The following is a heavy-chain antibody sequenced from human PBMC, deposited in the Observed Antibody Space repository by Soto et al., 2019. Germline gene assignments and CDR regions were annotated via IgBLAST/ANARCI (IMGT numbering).Heavy chain of an antibody. D-gene: IGHD3-3*01. CDR1: GASISSGY. J-gene: IGHJ4*02. CDR3: ARAGEDGSPSSFWFNFDR. Sequence: QVQLQESGPGLVKPSQTLSLTCADSGASISSGYWSWIRQSPGKGLELIGYIYYDGSTHYKPSGKMRGTISVDTSNNPSSLILTSVTAAGTSVYHWARAGEDGSPSSFWFNFDRWGQGSLVTVSS. V-gene: IGHV4-30-4*01. CDR2: IYYDGST.